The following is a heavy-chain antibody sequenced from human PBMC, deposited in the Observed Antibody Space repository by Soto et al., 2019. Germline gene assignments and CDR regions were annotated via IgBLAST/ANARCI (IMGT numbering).Heavy chain of an antibody. CDR2: ISVSGGTT. D-gene: IGHD2-2*01. V-gene: IGHV3-23*01. J-gene: IGHJ4*02. CDR3: AKDPYCSSISCYAGNFYY. CDR1: GFTFSNYP. Sequence: PGGSLRLSCAASGFTFSNYPMSWVRQAPGKGLEWVSYISVSGGTTYYADSVKGRFTISRDNSKNTLYLQMNSLRAEDTAVYYCAKDPYCSSISCYAGNFYYWGQGALVTVSS.